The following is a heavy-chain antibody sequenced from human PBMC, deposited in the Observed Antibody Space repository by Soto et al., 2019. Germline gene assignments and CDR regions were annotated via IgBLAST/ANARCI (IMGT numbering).Heavy chain of an antibody. D-gene: IGHD2-2*01. CDR3: ARELGYCSSTSCDYYYYYMGI. V-gene: IGHV1-18*01. CDR2: ISAYNGNT. Sequence: ASVKVSCKASGYTFTSYGISWVRQAPGQGLEWMGWISAYNGNTNYAQKLQGRVTMTTDTSTSTAYMELRSLRSDDTAVYYCARELGYCSSTSCDYYYYYMGIWGKGTTVTVSS. CDR1: GYTFTSYG. J-gene: IGHJ6*03.